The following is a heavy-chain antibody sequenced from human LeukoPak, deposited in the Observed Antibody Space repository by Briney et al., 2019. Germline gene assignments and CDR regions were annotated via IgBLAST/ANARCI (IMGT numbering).Heavy chain of an antibody. CDR1: GFTFDDYA. J-gene: IGHJ2*01. Sequence: GGSLRPSCAASGFTFDDYAMHWVRQAPGKGLEWVSGISWNSGSIGYADSVKGRFTISRDNAKNSLYLQMNSLRAEDTALYYCAKDNYYDSSGYYYGKYFDLWGRGTLVTVSS. CDR2: ISWNSGSI. V-gene: IGHV3-9*01. D-gene: IGHD3-22*01. CDR3: AKDNYYDSSGYYYGKYFDL.